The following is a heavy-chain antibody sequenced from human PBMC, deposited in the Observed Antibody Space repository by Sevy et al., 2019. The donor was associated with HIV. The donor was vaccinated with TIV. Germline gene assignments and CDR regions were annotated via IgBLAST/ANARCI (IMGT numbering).Heavy chain of an antibody. CDR1: GFTFSSYA. Sequence: GGSLRLSCAASGFTFSSYAMHWVRQAPGKGLEWVAVISYDGRNKYYADSVKGRFTISRDNSKNTLYLQMNSLRAEDTAGYYCARDYDYVWGSPMDVWGKGTTVTVSS. V-gene: IGHV3-30*04. CDR2: ISYDGRNK. D-gene: IGHD3-16*01. J-gene: IGHJ6*03. CDR3: ARDYDYVWGSPMDV.